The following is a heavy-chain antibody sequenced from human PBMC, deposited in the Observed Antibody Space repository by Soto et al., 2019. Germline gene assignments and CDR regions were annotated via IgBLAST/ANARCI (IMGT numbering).Heavy chain of an antibody. CDR2: IKSKTDGGTT. CDR1: GFTFSNAW. D-gene: IGHD4-4*01. Sequence: VQLVESGGGLVKPGGSLRLSCAASGFTFSNAWMSWVRQAPGKGLEWVGRIKSKTDGGTTDYAAPVKGRFTISRDDSKNTLYLQMNSLKTEDTAVYYCTTDSPPDDYSNYLHYYYYGMDVWGQGTTVTVSS. J-gene: IGHJ6*02. CDR3: TTDSPPDDYSNYLHYYYYGMDV. V-gene: IGHV3-15*01.